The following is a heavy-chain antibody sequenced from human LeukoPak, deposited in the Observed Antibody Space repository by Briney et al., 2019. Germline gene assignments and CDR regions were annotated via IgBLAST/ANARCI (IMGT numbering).Heavy chain of an antibody. J-gene: IGHJ4*02. Sequence: PSETLSLTCAVYGGSFSGYYWSSIRQPPGKGLEWIGEINHSGSTNYTTSLKSRVTISVDTSKNQFPLLLSTVTAADTAVYDCARGGIAVADFDYWGQGTLVTVSS. CDR1: GGSFSGYY. D-gene: IGHD6-19*01. CDR3: ARGGIAVADFDY. CDR2: INHSGST. V-gene: IGHV4-34*01.